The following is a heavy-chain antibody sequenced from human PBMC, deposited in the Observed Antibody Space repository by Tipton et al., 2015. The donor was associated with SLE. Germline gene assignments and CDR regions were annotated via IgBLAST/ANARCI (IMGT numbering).Heavy chain of an antibody. CDR3: VTKGRASGDY. J-gene: IGHJ4*02. CDR1: EFTFSYYW. V-gene: IGHV3-74*01. CDR2: ISGDGSST. Sequence: GSLRLSCVASEFTFSYYWMHWVRQAPGKGLEWVSRISGDGSSTSYAGSVKGQFTVSRDNAKNTMYLQMESLRVEDTAVYYCVTKGRASGDYWGLGTLVTVSS.